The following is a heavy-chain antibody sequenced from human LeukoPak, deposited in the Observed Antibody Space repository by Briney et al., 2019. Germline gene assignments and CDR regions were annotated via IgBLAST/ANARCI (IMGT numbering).Heavy chain of an antibody. J-gene: IGHJ4*02. CDR2: IYPGDSDT. CDR1: GYSFTNYW. D-gene: IGHD3-22*01. V-gene: IGHV5-51*01. Sequence: GESLKISCKGSGYSFTNYWIGWVRQMPGKGLEWMGIIYPGDSDTRYSPSFQGQVTISADKSISTAYLQWSSLKASDTAMYYCASPVYYDSSGYSPGVGYWGQGTLVTVSS. CDR3: ASPVYYDSSGYSPGVGY.